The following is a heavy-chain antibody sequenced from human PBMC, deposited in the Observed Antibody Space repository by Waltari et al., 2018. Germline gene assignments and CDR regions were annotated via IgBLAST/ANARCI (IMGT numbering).Heavy chain of an antibody. CDR1: GDFPSDDH. D-gene: IGHD3-22*01. Sequence: HVQLQESGPGLVKPSETLSLTCTVSGDFPSDDHWTWIRQAPGKGLEWIASLRNTGGTNCTLSLESRITVSAVTSKKQYSLRLTSGTAADTAVYYCARVPTRYYDSLGWGFFDQWGQGILVTVSS. V-gene: IGHV4-59*08. CDR2: LRNTGGT. J-gene: IGHJ4*02. CDR3: ARVPTRYYDSLGWGFFDQ.